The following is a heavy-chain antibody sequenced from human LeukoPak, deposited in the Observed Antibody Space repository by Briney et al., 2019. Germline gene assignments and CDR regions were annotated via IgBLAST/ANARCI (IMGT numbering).Heavy chain of an antibody. CDR1: GYTFTSYA. CDR2: INAGNGNT. V-gene: IGHV1-3*01. Sequence: PGGSLRLSCKASGYTFTSYAMHWVRQAPGQRLEWMGWINAGNGNTKYSQKFQGRVTITRDTSASTAYMELSSLRSEDTAVYYCARVPSGGAFDIWGQGTMVTVSS. CDR3: ARVPSGGAFDI. J-gene: IGHJ3*02. D-gene: IGHD3-10*01.